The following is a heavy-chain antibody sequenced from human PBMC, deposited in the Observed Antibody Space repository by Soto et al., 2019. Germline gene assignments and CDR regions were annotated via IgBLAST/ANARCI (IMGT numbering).Heavy chain of an antibody. CDR2: IKQDGSEK. D-gene: IGHD2-2*01. V-gene: IGHV3-7*01. J-gene: IGHJ6*02. Sequence: GGSLRLSCAASGFTFSSYWMSWVRQAPGKXLEWVANIKQDGSEKYYVDSVKGRFTISRDNAKNSLYLQMNSLRAEDTAVYYCARVRVPPGQPQPRYYYYGMDVWGQGTTVTVSS. CDR3: ARVRVPPGQPQPRYYYYGMDV. CDR1: GFTFSSYW.